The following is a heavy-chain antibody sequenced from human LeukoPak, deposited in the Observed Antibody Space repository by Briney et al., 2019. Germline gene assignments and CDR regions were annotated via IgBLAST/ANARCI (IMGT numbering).Heavy chain of an antibody. CDR3: TRDRPNYYGSDGHYYRRNGDY. V-gene: IGHV3-23*01. Sequence: PGGSLRLSCAASGFTFSIYAMSWVRQAPGKGLECVSSISSKGELTFYADSVKGRFTISRDNSESTLYLQMNILRAEDTAIYYCTRDRPNYYGSDGHYYRRNGDYWGQGTLVTVSS. CDR1: GFTFSIYA. D-gene: IGHD3-22*01. CDR2: ISSKGELT. J-gene: IGHJ4*02.